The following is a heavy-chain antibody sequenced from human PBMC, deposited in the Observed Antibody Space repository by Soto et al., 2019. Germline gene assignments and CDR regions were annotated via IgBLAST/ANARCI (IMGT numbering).Heavy chain of an antibody. CDR3: ARGFSYDFWSGPSRYYYYYMDV. D-gene: IGHD3-3*01. V-gene: IGHV6-1*01. CDR2: TYYRSKWYN. Sequence: SQTLSLTCAISGDSISSNSAAWNWIRKSPSRGLEWLGRTYYRSKWYNDYAVSVKSRITINPDTSKNQFSLQLNSVTPEDTAVYYCARGFSYDFWSGPSRYYYYYMDVWGKGTTVTVSS. J-gene: IGHJ6*03. CDR1: GDSISSNSAA.